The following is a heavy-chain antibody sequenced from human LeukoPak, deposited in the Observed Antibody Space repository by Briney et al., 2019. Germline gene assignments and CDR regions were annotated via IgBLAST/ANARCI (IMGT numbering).Heavy chain of an antibody. Sequence: GGSLRLSCAASGFTLSSHRMNWVRQAPGKGLEWVAFIRYDGSNKYYADSVKGRFTISRDNSKNTLYLQMNSLRAEDTAVYYCAKMGGYSYGDYYYYYYMDVWGKGTTVTISS. V-gene: IGHV3-30*02. D-gene: IGHD5-18*01. J-gene: IGHJ6*03. CDR2: IRYDGSNK. CDR1: GFTLSSHR. CDR3: AKMGGYSYGDYYYYYYMDV.